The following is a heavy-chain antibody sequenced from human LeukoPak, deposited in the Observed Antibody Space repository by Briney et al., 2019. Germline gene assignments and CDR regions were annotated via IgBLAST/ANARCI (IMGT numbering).Heavy chain of an antibody. V-gene: IGHV3-64*01. CDR3: ARAFDSSGWYRVGWLQVGFDY. D-gene: IGHD6-19*01. CDR2: ISSNGGST. CDR1: GFTFSSYA. J-gene: IGHJ4*02. Sequence: GGSLRLSCAASGFTFSSYAMHWVRQAPGKGLEYVSAISSNGGSTYYANSVKGRFTISRDNSKNTLYLQMGSLRAEDVAVYYCARAFDSSGWYRVGWLQVGFDYWGQGTLVTVSS.